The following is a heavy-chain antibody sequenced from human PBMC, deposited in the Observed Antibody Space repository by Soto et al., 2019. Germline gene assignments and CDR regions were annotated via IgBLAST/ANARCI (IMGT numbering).Heavy chain of an antibody. V-gene: IGHV1-24*01. J-gene: IGHJ4*02. CDR1: RYTLNELS. CDR3: ATLRLITSFGVVTYYFDY. Sequence: ASVKVSCKVCRYTLNELSMHWVRQAPGKGLEWMGGFDPEDGETIYAQECQGRVTMTEDTSTDTAYMELSSLRSEDTAVYYCATLRLITSFGVVTYYFDYWGQRTLGTVSS. D-gene: IGHD3-3*01. CDR2: FDPEDGET.